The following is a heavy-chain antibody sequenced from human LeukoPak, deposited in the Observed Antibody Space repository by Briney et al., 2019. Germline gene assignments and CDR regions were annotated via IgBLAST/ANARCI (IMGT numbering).Heavy chain of an antibody. Sequence: PGGSLRLSCAASGFTFSSYWMSWVRQAPGKGLEWIGEINHSGSTNYNPSLKSRVTISVDTSKNQFSLKLSSVTAADTAVYYCARTKWDYWGQGTLVTVSS. CDR1: GFTFSSYW. CDR2: INHSGST. CDR3: ARTKWDY. J-gene: IGHJ4*02. V-gene: IGHV4-34*01. D-gene: IGHD1-26*01.